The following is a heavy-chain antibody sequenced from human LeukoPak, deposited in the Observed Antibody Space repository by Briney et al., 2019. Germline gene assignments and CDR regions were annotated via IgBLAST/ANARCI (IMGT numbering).Heavy chain of an antibody. D-gene: IGHD4-17*01. V-gene: IGHV3-30*02. Sequence: GGSLRLSCAASGFTFSSYGMHWVRQAPGKGLEWVAFIRYDGSNKYYADSVKGRFTISRDNSKNTLYLQMNSLRAEDTAVYYCAKIDRPTVTRGPGDYWGQGTLVTVSS. CDR3: AKIDRPTVTRGPGDY. CDR1: GFTFSSYG. CDR2: IRYDGSNK. J-gene: IGHJ4*02.